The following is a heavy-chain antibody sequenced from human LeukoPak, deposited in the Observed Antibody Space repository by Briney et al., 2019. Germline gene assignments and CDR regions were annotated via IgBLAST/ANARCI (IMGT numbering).Heavy chain of an antibody. D-gene: IGHD2-2*01. Sequence: IPSETLSLTCTVSGGSISSSSYYWGWIRQPPGKGLEWIGSIYYSGSTYYNPSLKSRVTISVDTSKNQFSLKLSSVTAADTAVYYCARDGEKSYDIVVVPAAMNAFDIWGQETMVTVSS. V-gene: IGHV4-39*07. CDR2: IYYSGST. CDR3: ARDGEKSYDIVVVPAAMNAFDI. J-gene: IGHJ3*02. CDR1: GGSISSSSYY.